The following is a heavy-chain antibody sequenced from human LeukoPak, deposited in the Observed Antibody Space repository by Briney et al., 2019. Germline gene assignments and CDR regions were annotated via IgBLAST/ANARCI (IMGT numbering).Heavy chain of an antibody. CDR2: ISGSGGST. CDR1: GFTFSIYA. Sequence: PGGSLRLSCAASGFTFSIYAMSWVRQTPGKGLDWVSAISGSGGSTYYADSVKGRFTVPRDNSKNTLYLQLNSLTTEDTALYYCARDFWWLPDYWGQGALVTVSS. D-gene: IGHD3-3*01. J-gene: IGHJ4*02. V-gene: IGHV3-23*01. CDR3: ARDFWWLPDY.